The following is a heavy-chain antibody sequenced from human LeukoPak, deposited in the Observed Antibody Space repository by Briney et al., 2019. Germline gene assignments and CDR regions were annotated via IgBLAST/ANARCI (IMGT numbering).Heavy chain of an antibody. CDR2: INSDGSST. V-gene: IGHV3-74*01. Sequence: GRSLRLSCAASGFTFSSYWMHWVRQAPGKGLLWVSRINSDGSSTTYADSVEGRFTISRDNAKSTLYLQMSSLRAEDTAVYYCARDYCSAGSCVGLDYWGQGTQVTVSS. CDR3: ARDYCSAGSCVGLDY. D-gene: IGHD2-15*01. J-gene: IGHJ4*02. CDR1: GFTFSSYW.